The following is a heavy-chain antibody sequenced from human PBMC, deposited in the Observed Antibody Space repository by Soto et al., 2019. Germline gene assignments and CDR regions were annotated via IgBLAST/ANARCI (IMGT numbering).Heavy chain of an antibody. V-gene: IGHV3-11*06. CDR2: ISSSSSYT. Sequence: PGGSLRLSCAASGFTFSDYYMSWIRQAPGKGLEWVSYISSSSSYTNYADSVKGRFTISRDNAKNSLYPQMNSLRAEDTAVYYCARENNWNDGVSRFNGMDVWGQGTTVTVSS. CDR3: ARENNWNDGVSRFNGMDV. D-gene: IGHD1-20*01. CDR1: GFTFSDYY. J-gene: IGHJ6*02.